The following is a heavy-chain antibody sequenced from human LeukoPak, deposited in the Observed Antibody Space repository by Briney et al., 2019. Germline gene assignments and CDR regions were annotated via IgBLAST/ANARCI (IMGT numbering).Heavy chain of an antibody. Sequence: GGSLRLSCAASGFTFSSYAMHWVRQAPGKGLEWVAVISYDGSNEYYADSVKGRFTISRDNSKNTLYLQMNSLRAEDTAVYYCARDRTMIVVAQEYYYYYYGMDVWGQGTTVTVSS. CDR2: ISYDGSNE. J-gene: IGHJ6*02. CDR3: ARDRTMIVVAQEYYYYYYGMDV. CDR1: GFTFSSYA. V-gene: IGHV3-30*04. D-gene: IGHD3-22*01.